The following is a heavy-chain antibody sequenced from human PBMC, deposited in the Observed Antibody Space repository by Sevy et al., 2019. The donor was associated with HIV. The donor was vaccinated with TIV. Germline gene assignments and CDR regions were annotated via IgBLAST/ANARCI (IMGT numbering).Heavy chain of an antibody. CDR1: GFIFCSFG. V-gene: IGHV3-30*02. CDR2: IHYKGSDK. CDR3: AKDYSTGWYGYYYGMDV. J-gene: IGHJ6*02. Sequence: GGSLRLSCAASGFIFCSFGMHWVRQAPGKGLEWVAFIHYKGSDKYYADAVKGRYTISRDNSKNTVYLQMSSLRAEDTAVYYCAKDYSTGWYGYYYGMDVRGQGTTVTVSS. D-gene: IGHD6-19*01.